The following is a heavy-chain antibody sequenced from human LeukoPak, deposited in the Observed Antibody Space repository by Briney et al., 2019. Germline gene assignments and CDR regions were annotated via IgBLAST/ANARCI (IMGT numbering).Heavy chain of an antibody. J-gene: IGHJ6*03. V-gene: IGHV1-69*13. CDR2: IIPIFGTA. CDR1: GGTFSSYA. CDR3: ATDNYYYYMDV. Sequence: SVKVSCKASGGTFSSYAISWVRQAPGQRLEWMGGIIPIFGTANYAQKFQGRVTITADESTSTAYMELSSLRSEDTAVYYCATDNYYYYMDVWGKGTTVSVSS.